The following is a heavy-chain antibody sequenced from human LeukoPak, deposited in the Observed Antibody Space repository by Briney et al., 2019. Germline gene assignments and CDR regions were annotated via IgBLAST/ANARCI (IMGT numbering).Heavy chain of an antibody. D-gene: IGHD3-22*01. CDR3: AVLSGYYISSDAFDI. V-gene: IGHV3-66*01. CDR2: IYSGGST. CDR1: GFTVSSNY. J-gene: IGHJ3*02. Sequence: QPGGSLRLSCAASGFTVSSNYMSWVRQAPGKGLEWVSVIYSGGSTYYADSVKGRFTISRDNSKNTLYLQMNSLRAEDTAVYYCAVLSGYYISSDAFDIWGQGTMVTVSS.